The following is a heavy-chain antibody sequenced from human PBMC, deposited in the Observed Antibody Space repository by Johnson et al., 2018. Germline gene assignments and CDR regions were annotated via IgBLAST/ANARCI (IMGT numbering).Heavy chain of an antibody. V-gene: IGHV3-23*04. D-gene: IGHD3-16*01. Sequence: VQLVQSGGGLVQPGGSLRLSCAASGFTFSSYSMSWVRQAPGKGLAWVSAISGSGGSTYYADSVKGRFTISRDNSKNTLYRQMNSLIAEDTAVYYLARDSLGAFDIWGHGTMVTVSS. J-gene: IGHJ3*02. CDR2: ISGSGGST. CDR1: GFTFSSYS. CDR3: ARDSLGAFDI.